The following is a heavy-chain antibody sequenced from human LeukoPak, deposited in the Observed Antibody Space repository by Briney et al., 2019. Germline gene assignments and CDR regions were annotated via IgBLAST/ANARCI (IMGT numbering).Heavy chain of an antibody. J-gene: IGHJ2*01. CDR1: GVSISSGGYS. Sequence: SETLSLTCAVSGVSISSGGYSWSWIRQPPGKGLEWIGYIYHSGSTYYNPSLKSRVTISVDRSKNQFSLKLSSVTAADTAVYYCARGPYDFWSGYYTTNWYFDLWGRGTLVTVSS. CDR3: ARGPYDFWSGYYTTNWYFDL. CDR2: IYHSGST. D-gene: IGHD3-3*01. V-gene: IGHV4-30-2*01.